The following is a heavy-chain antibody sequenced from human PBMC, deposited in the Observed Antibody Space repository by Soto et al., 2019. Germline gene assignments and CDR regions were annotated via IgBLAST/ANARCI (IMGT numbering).Heavy chain of an antibody. J-gene: IGHJ3*02. D-gene: IGHD1-26*01. Sequence: EVQLVESGGGLVKPGGSLRLSCAASGFTFSSYSMNWVRQAPGKGLEWVSSISSSSSYIYYADSVKGRFTISRDNAKNSLYQQMNSLRAEDTAVYYCAREVGRWDGGAFDIWGQGTMVTVSS. CDR3: AREVGRWDGGAFDI. V-gene: IGHV3-21*01. CDR1: GFTFSSYS. CDR2: ISSSSSYI.